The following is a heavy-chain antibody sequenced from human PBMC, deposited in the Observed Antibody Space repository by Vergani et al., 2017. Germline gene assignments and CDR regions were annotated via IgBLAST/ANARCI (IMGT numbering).Heavy chain of an antibody. D-gene: IGHD3-10*01. Sequence: EEHLVESGGGVVKPGGSLRLSCVASGFTFGSYSVNWVRQAPGRGLEWVSSISSSGNYVYYAASVKGRFSISRDNAKNLLSLKMNSLRPDDTAVYYCARDQGSGTNRHHYGLDVWVQGTTVTVSS. V-gene: IGHV3-21*06. CDR3: ARDQGSGTNRHHYGLDV. CDR1: GFTFGSYS. J-gene: IGHJ6*02. CDR2: ISSSGNYV.